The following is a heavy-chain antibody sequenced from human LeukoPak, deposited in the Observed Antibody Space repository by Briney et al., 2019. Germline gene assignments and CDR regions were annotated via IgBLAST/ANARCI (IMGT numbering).Heavy chain of an antibody. J-gene: IGHJ4*02. D-gene: IGHD3-22*01. V-gene: IGHV3-23*01. CDR2: TSAGGDIT. CDR3: AYLDSSGFYYGRLRY. Sequence: GGSLRLSCVASGFTFGKYWMSWVRQTPGKGLESVSSTSAGGDITHYAESVKGRFTISRDNSKNTLYLQMSSLRAEDTAMYFCAYLDSSGFYYGRLRYWGQGTPVTVSS. CDR1: GFTFGKYW.